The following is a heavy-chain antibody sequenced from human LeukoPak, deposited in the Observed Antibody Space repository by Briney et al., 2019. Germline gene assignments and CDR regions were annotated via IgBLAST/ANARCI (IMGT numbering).Heavy chain of an antibody. CDR1: GFTFSDYY. CDR3: ARDPPGVGATTDAFDI. V-gene: IGHV3-11*04. CDR2: ISSSGSTI. D-gene: IGHD1-26*01. J-gene: IGHJ3*02. Sequence: GGSLRLSCAASGFTFSDYYMSWIRQAPGKGLEWVSYISSSGSTIYYADSVKGRFTISRDNAKNSLYLQMNSPRAEDTAVYYCARDPPGVGATTDAFDIWGQGTMVTVSS.